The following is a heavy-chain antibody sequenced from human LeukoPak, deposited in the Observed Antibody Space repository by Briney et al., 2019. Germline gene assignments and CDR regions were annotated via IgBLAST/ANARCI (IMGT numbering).Heavy chain of an antibody. CDR1: GFTFSSYA. CDR3: ARQGSGIAARPHDY. CDR2: ISSSSSTI. V-gene: IGHV3-48*01. J-gene: IGHJ4*02. D-gene: IGHD6-6*01. Sequence: PGGSLRLSCAASGFTFSSYAMSWVRQAPGKGLEWVSYISSSSSTIYYADSVKGRFTISRDNAKNSLYLQMNSLRAEDTAVYYCARQGSGIAARPHDYWGQGTLVTVSS.